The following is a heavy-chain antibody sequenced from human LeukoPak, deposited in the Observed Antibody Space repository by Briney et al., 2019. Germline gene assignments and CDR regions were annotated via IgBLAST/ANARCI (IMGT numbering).Heavy chain of an antibody. CDR2: INHSGST. CDR1: GGSFSGYY. J-gene: IGHJ4*02. D-gene: IGHD1-7*01. V-gene: IGHV4-34*01. Sequence: SETLSLTCAVYGGSFSGYYWSWIRQPPGKGLEWIGEINHSGSTNYNPSPKSRVTISVDTSKNQFSLKLSSVTAADTAVYYCARHGGRYNWNYLDYWGQGTLVTVSS. CDR3: ARHGGRYNWNYLDY.